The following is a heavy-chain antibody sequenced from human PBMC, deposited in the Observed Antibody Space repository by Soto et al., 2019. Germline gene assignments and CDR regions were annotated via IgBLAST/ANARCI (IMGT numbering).Heavy chain of an antibody. CDR1: GGTFSDST. D-gene: IGHD1-1*01. CDR2: IIPIFDTA. V-gene: IGHV1-69*01. Sequence: QVQLVQSGAELRKPGSSVKVSCKASGGTFSDSTINWVRQAPGQRLEWMGGIIPIFDTANYAEKFQGRVTITADESTSTSFMEVSSLRSEDTAFYYCARNGTLTGYSYGMDVWGQGTMVTVSS. CDR3: ARNGTLTGYSYGMDV. J-gene: IGHJ6*02.